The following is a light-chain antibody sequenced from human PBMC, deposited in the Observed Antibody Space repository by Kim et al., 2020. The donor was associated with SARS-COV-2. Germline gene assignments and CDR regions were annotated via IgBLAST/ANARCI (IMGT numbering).Light chain of an antibody. J-gene: IGKJ1*01. CDR3: QQYYRTPPA. Sequence: VPINCNASQSVLYSSNNKNYLAWYRQKPGQPTKLLIYWASTRESGVPDRFSGSGSGTDFTLTISSLQAEDVAVYYCQQYYRTPPAFGQGTKVDIK. V-gene: IGKV4-1*01. CDR2: WAS. CDR1: QSVLYSSNNKNY.